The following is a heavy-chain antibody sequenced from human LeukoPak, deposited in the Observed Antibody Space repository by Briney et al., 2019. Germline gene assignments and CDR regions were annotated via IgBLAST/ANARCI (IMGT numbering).Heavy chain of an antibody. J-gene: IGHJ5*02. CDR2: IYHSGST. V-gene: IGHV4-38-2*02. D-gene: IGHD1-26*01. CDR1: GYFISSGYY. CDR3: ARVVMEDIVGANWFDP. Sequence: SETLSLTCTVSGYFISSGYYWGWIRQPPGKGLEWIGSIYHSGSTYYNPSLKSRVTISVDTSKNQFSLKLSSVTAADTAVYYCARVVMEDIVGANWFDPWGQGTLVTVSS.